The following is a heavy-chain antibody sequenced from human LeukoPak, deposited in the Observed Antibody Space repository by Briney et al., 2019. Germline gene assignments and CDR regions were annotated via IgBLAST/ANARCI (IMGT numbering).Heavy chain of an antibody. CDR2: INPNSGGT. J-gene: IGHJ3*02. V-gene: IGHV1-2*02. CDR3: AYRGDDILTGSPGAFDI. D-gene: IGHD3-9*01. Sequence: ASVKVSCKASGYTFTGYYMHWVRQAPGQGLEWMGWINPNSGGTNYAQKFQGRVTVTRDTSISTAYMELSRLRSDDTAVYYCAYRGDDILTGSPGAFDIWGQGTMVIVSS. CDR1: GYTFTGYY.